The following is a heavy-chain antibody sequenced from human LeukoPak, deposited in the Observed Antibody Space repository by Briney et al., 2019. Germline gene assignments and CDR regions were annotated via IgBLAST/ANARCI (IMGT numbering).Heavy chain of an antibody. Sequence: GESLKISCKGSGYSFTSYWIGWVRQLPGKGLEWMGIIYPGDSDTRYSPSFQGHATISAEKPITTAYLQWSSLKASDTAMYYCAVGWSPGAFDIWGQGTMVTVSS. V-gene: IGHV5-51*04. J-gene: IGHJ3*02. D-gene: IGHD2-15*01. CDR1: GYSFTSYW. CDR3: AVGWSPGAFDI. CDR2: IYPGDSDT.